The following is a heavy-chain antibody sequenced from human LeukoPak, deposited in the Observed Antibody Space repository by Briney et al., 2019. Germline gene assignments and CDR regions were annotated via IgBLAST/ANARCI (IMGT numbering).Heavy chain of an antibody. Sequence: PGGSLRLSCTASGFTFSDYGMTWVRQAPGKGLEWLSAISGSGDRTYYADSVKGRFTISRDNSKNTLYLQMNSLRAEDTAVYYCAKEGNWDSSGYYFSPPDYWGQGTLVTVSS. CDR3: AKEGNWDSSGYYFSPPDY. CDR2: ISGSGDRT. CDR1: GFTFSDYG. V-gene: IGHV3-23*01. J-gene: IGHJ4*02. D-gene: IGHD3-22*01.